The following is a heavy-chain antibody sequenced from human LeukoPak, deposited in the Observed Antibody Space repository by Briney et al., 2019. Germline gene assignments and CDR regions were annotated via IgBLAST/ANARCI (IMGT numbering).Heavy chain of an antibody. Sequence: GGSLRLSCTASGFTFGDYSLSWVRQAPEKGLEWVGFVRRKGYGGTTEYAPSVKGRFIISRDDSKSTAYLQMNSLKTEDTAVYYCTRDHDFWSGPFDVWGKGTTVTVSS. CDR1: GFTFGDYS. V-gene: IGHV3-49*04. D-gene: IGHD3-3*01. CDR2: VRRKGYGGTT. J-gene: IGHJ6*04. CDR3: TRDHDFWSGPFDV.